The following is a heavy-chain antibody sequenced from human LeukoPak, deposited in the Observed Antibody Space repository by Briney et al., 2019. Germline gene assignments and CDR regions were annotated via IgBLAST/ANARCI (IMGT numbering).Heavy chain of an antibody. Sequence: AGRSLRLSCAASGFTFSGYSMNWVRQAPGKGLEWVSSISSSSSYIYYADSVKGRFTISRDNAKNSLYLQMNSLRAEDTAVYYCARSTVTTWRYYYGMDVWGQGTTVTVSS. J-gene: IGHJ6*02. CDR1: GFTFSGYS. D-gene: IGHD4-11*01. CDR2: ISSSSSYI. V-gene: IGHV3-21*01. CDR3: ARSTVTTWRYYYGMDV.